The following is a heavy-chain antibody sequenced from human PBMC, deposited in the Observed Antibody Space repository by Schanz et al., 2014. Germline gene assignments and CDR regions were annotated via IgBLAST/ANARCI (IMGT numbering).Heavy chain of an antibody. V-gene: IGHV3-23*04. Sequence: EVQLVESGGGLVQPGGSLRLSCAASGFTFSSYAMSWVRQAPGKGLEWVSAISGSGGDTYYADSVKGRFTISRDNSKNTLYLQMNSLRAEDTAVYYCERFQSPHQPFDYWGQGTLVTVSS. CDR1: GFTFSSYA. CDR2: ISGSGGDT. CDR3: ERFQSPHQPFDY. J-gene: IGHJ4*02. D-gene: IGHD2-2*01.